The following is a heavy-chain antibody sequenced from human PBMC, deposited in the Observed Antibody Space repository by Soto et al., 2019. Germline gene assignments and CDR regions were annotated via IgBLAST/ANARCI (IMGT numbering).Heavy chain of an antibody. CDR1: GFTFSDYY. Sequence: GGSLRLSCAASGFTFSDYYMSWIRQAPGKGLEWVSYISSSGSTIYYADSVKGRFTISRDNAKNSLYLQMNSLRAEDTAVYYCARSGDCSGGSCYRGHYSYGMDVWGQGTTVTVSS. CDR2: ISSSGSTI. CDR3: ARSGDCSGGSCYRGHYSYGMDV. V-gene: IGHV3-11*01. J-gene: IGHJ6*02. D-gene: IGHD2-15*01.